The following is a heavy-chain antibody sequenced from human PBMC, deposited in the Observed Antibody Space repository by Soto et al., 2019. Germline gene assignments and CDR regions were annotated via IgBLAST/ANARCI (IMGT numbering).Heavy chain of an antibody. CDR2: ISGYNGDT. V-gene: IGHV1-18*01. D-gene: IGHD2-8*01. Sequence: QGQLVQSGPEVKKSGASVKVSCKASGYTFSRYGISWVRQAPGQGLEWMGWISGYNGDTKYAQKVQGRVTMTIDTSTYTAYMELRSLTSDDTAIYYCAKNGQPPYYYYGMDVWGQGTTVTAS. CDR1: GYTFSRYG. CDR3: AKNGQPPYYYYGMDV. J-gene: IGHJ6*02.